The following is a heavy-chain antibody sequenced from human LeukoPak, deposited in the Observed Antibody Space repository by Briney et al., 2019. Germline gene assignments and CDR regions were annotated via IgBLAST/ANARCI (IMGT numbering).Heavy chain of an antibody. D-gene: IGHD6-19*01. CDR1: GYTFTAYH. CDR3: ARVGGSGWHDY. J-gene: IGHJ4*02. V-gene: IGHV1-2*06. Sequence: ASVKVSCQASGYTFTAYHIRWVRQAPGQGLEWIGRIYPNNGGTDYAQQFQGRLTMTRDTSISTAYMELSRLTSDDTAVYYCARVGGSGWHDYWGQGTLVTVSS. CDR2: IYPNNGGT.